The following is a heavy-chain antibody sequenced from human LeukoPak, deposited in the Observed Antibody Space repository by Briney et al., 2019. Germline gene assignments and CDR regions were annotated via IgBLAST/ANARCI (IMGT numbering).Heavy chain of an antibody. CDR1: GGSMRSYY. Sequence: SETLSLTCTVSGGSMRSYYRSWIRQPAGKGLEWTGYMYYSGSTYFNPSLKSRVTISGDTSKNQFFLKLSSATAADTAIYYCARHYIAAGGGDAFDIWGQGTMVIVSS. D-gene: IGHD6-13*01. CDR3: ARHYIAAGGGDAFDI. V-gene: IGHV4-59*08. J-gene: IGHJ3*02. CDR2: MYYSGST.